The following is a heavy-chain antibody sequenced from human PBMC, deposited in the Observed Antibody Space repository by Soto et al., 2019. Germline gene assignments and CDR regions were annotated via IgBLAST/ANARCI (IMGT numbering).Heavy chain of an antibody. D-gene: IGHD3-10*01. J-gene: IGHJ6*03. CDR2: INHSGST. CDR1: GGSFSGYY. CDR3: ARGKLGGLLPLATSRYYYMDV. V-gene: IGHV4-34*01. Sequence: SETLSLTCAVYGGSFSGYYWSWIRQPPGKGLEWIGEINHSGSTNYNPSLKSRVTISVDTSKNQFSLKLSSVTAADPAVYYCARGKLGGLLPLATSRYYYMDVWGKGTTVTVSS.